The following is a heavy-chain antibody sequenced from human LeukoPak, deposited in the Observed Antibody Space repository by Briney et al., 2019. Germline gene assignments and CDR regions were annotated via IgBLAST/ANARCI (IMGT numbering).Heavy chain of an antibody. CDR2: IYSGGST. V-gene: IGHV3-53*01. J-gene: IGHJ6*02. Sequence: GGSLRLSCAASGFTVSSNYMSWVRQAPGKGLEWVSVIYSGGSTYYADSVKGRFTISRDNSKNTLYLQMNSLRAEDTAVYYCARDWGYFHYYYYGMDVWGQGTTVTVSS. CDR1: GFTVSSNY. CDR3: ARDWGYFHYYYYGMDV. D-gene: IGHD2-15*01.